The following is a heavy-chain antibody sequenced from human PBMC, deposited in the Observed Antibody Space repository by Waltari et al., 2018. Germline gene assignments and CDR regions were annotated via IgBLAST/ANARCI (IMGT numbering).Heavy chain of an antibody. CDR3: ARAGHYDILTGNAFDI. Sequence: EVQLVESGGGLVQPGGSLRLSCAASGFTFSSYSIHWVRQAPGKGLVWVSRINSDGSSTSYADSVKGRFTISRDNAKNTLYLQMNSLRAEDTAVYYCARAGHYDILTGNAFDIWGQGTMVTVSS. CDR2: INSDGSST. D-gene: IGHD3-9*01. CDR1: GFTFSSYS. J-gene: IGHJ3*02. V-gene: IGHV3-74*01.